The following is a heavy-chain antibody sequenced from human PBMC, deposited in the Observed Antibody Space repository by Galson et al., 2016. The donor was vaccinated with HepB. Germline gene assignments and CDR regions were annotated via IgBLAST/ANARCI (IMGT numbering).Heavy chain of an antibody. J-gene: IGHJ3*02. CDR1: GFMFSSYA. Sequence: AASGFMFSSYAMAWVRQAPGKGLEWVSTISGSGGNTFYPDSVKGRFTISRDNALNTVSLRISSMRADDTAGYFCARARGLCDAFNICGPGTTVTVSS. CDR2: ISGSGGNT. CDR3: ARARGLCDAFNI. D-gene: IGHD2-21*01. V-gene: IGHV3-23*01.